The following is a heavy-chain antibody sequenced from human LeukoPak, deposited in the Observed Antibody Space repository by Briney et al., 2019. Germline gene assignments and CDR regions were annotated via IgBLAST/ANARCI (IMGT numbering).Heavy chain of an antibody. CDR1: GFTFSSYE. Sequence: QSGGSLRLSCAASGFTFSSYEMNWVRQAPGKGLEWVSYISSSGSTIYYADSVKGRFTISRDNAKNSLYLQMDSLTAEDTAVRYCVRAYHPGGWFDPWGQGTLVTVSS. V-gene: IGHV3-48*03. D-gene: IGHD2-21*01. CDR3: VRAYHPGGWFDP. CDR2: ISSSGSTI. J-gene: IGHJ5*02.